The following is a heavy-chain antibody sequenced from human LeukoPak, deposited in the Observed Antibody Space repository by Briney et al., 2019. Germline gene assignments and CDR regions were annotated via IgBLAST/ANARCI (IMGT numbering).Heavy chain of an antibody. CDR3: ARRPRAAAGTGLFGY. D-gene: IGHD6-13*01. J-gene: IGHJ4*02. CDR1: GGSISSSSYY. CDR2: IYYSGST. V-gene: IGHV4-39*01. Sequence: SETLSLTCTVSGGSISSSSYYWGWIRQPPGKGLEWIGSIYYSGSTYYNPSLKRRVTISVDTSKNQFSLNLSSVTAADTAGYYCARRPRAAAGTGLFGYWGQGTLVTVSS.